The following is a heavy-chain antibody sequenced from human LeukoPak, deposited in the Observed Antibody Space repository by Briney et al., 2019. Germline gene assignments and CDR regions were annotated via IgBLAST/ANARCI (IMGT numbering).Heavy chain of an antibody. Sequence: SETLSLTCTVSGGSISSSSYYWGWIRQPPGKGLEWIGNIYYSGSTYYNPSLKSRVTISVDTSKNQFSLKLSSVTAADTAVYYCARGRLGLKRFDYWGQGTLVTVSS. CDR2: IYYSGST. CDR3: ARGRLGLKRFDY. J-gene: IGHJ4*02. V-gene: IGHV4-39*07. CDR1: GGSISSSSYY. D-gene: IGHD1-26*01.